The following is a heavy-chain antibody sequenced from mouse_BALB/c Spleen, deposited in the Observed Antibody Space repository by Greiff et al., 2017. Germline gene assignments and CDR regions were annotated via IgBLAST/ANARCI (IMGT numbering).Heavy chain of an antibody. V-gene: IGHV14-1*02. D-gene: IGHD2-1*01. J-gene: IGHJ4*01. CDR3: VFPYGNSLAMDF. CDR1: GFNIKDYY. CDR2: IDPENGNT. Sequence: EVQLQQSGAELVRPGALVKLSCKASGFNIKDYYMHWVKQRPEQGLEWIGWIDPENGNTIYDPKFQGKASITADTSSNTAYLQLSSLTSEDTAVYYCVFPYGNSLAMDFWGQGTSVTVSS.